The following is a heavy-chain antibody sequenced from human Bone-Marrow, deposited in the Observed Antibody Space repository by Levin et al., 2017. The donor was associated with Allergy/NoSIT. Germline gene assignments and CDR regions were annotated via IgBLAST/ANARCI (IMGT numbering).Heavy chain of an antibody. V-gene: IGHV3-48*03. CDR1: GFTFSSYE. CDR3: ARGWNSGTHFDY. Sequence: GESLKISCAVSGFTFSSYEMNWVRQAPGKGLEWVSYISRSANIIHYADSVKGRFTISRDNAKNSLYLQMNSLRAEDTAVYYCARGWNSGTHFDYRGQGTLVTVSS. D-gene: IGHD1-14*01. J-gene: IGHJ4*02. CDR2: ISRSANII.